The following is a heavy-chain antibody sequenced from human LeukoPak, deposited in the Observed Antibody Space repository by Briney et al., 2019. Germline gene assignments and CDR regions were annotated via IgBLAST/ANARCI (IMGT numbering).Heavy chain of an antibody. CDR3: ARDEYYYDSSGYFFSPTVYDAFDI. CDR2: IWHDGSNK. Sequence: GGSLRLSCAAPGFTFSSYGMHWVRQAPGKGLEWVAVIWHDGSNKFYADSVKGRFIISRDNSKNTLYLQMNSLRAEDTALYYCARDEYYYDSSGYFFSPTVYDAFDIWGQGTLVTVSS. CDR1: GFTFSSYG. J-gene: IGHJ3*02. V-gene: IGHV3-33*01. D-gene: IGHD3-22*01.